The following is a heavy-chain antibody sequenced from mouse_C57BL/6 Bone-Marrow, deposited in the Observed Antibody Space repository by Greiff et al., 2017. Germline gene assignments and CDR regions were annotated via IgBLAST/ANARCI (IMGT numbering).Heavy chain of an antibody. J-gene: IGHJ2*01. D-gene: IGHD1-1*01. CDR1: GYTFTSYW. Sequence: QVQLQQPGAELVKPGASVKLSCKASGYTFTSYWMHWVKQRPGQGLEWIGMIHPNSGSTKYNEKFKSKATLTVDKSSSTAYMQLSSLTSEDSAVYYCARSTTVVESPYYVDYWGQGTTLTVSS. V-gene: IGHV1-64*01. CDR3: ARSTTVVESPYYVDY. CDR2: IHPNSGST.